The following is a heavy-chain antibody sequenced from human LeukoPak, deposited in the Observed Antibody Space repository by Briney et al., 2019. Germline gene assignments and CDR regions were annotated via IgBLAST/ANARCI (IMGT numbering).Heavy chain of an antibody. Sequence: GASVKVSFKASGYTLTSYDINWVRQATGQGLEWMGWMNPNSGNTGYAQKFQGRVTMTRNTSISTAYMELSSLRSEDTAVYYCARVIVVVVAAHPFDGMDVWGQGTTVTVSS. J-gene: IGHJ6*02. V-gene: IGHV1-8*01. CDR3: ARVIVVVVAAHPFDGMDV. CDR1: GYTLTSYD. CDR2: MNPNSGNT. D-gene: IGHD2-15*01.